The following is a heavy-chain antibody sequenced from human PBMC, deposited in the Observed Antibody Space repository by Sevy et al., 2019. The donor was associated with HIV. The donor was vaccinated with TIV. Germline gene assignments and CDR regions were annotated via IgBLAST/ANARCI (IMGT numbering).Heavy chain of an antibody. Sequence: ASLKVSCKASGYTFTGDYLHWVRQAPGQGLEWMGRVYPNSGGTNYARKFQGRVTMTRNTSISTAYMELSRLRFDDTAVYYCARDGGGGTTNSGIDVWGQGTTVTVSS. CDR2: VYPNSGGT. CDR3: ARDGGGGTTNSGIDV. CDR1: GYTFTGDY. J-gene: IGHJ6*02. V-gene: IGHV1-2*06. D-gene: IGHD1-7*01.